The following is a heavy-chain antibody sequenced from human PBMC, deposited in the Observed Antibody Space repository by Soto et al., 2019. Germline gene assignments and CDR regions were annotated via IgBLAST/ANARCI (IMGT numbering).Heavy chain of an antibody. J-gene: IGHJ6*02. CDR2: TYYRSKWYN. V-gene: IGHV6-1*01. D-gene: IGHD6-19*01. CDR3: ARVVAVVRYYYYGMDV. Sequence: SQTLSLTCAISGGSVSSNSAAWNWIRQSPSRGLEWLGRTYYRSKWYNDYAVSVKSRITINPDTSKNQFSLQLNSVTPEDTAVYYCARVVAVVRYYYYGMDVWGQGTTVTVS. CDR1: GGSVSSNSAA.